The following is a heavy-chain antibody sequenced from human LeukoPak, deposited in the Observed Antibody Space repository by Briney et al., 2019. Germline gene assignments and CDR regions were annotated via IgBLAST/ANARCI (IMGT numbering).Heavy chain of an antibody. Sequence: GGSLRLSCAVSGFTFSTYAMSWVRQAPGKGLEWVSVIDSGGSTNSADSVKGRFSVSRDNSKNTLYLQMNSLRVEDTAVYYCARTYGDYDYYYGMDVWGQGTTVTVSS. V-gene: IGHV3-66*01. CDR1: GFTFSTYA. D-gene: IGHD4-17*01. J-gene: IGHJ6*01. CDR3: ARTYGDYDYYYGMDV. CDR2: IDSGGST.